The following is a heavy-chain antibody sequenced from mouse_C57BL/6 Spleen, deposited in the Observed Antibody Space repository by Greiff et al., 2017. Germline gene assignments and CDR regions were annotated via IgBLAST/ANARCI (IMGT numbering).Heavy chain of an antibody. CDR3: ARLYDYDVTY. CDR2: IYPGDGDT. J-gene: IGHJ3*01. D-gene: IGHD2-4*01. CDR1: GYAFSSYW. Sequence: VMLVESGAELVKPGASVKISCKASGYAFSSYWMNWVKQRPGKGLEWIGQIYPGDGDTNYNGKFKGKATLTADKSSSTAYMQLSSLTSEDSAVYFCARLYDYDVTYWGQGTLVTVSA. V-gene: IGHV1-80*01.